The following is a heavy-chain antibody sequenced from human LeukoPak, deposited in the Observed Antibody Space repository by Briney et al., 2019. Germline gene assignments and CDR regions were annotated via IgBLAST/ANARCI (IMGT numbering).Heavy chain of an antibody. V-gene: IGHV4-38-2*02. CDR2: IYHSGSS. CDR1: GYSISSGYY. CDR3: ASTITVTTDY. J-gene: IGHJ4*02. Sequence: PSETLSLTCTVSGYSISSGYYWGWIRQAPGKGLEWIGTIYHSGSSYYNPSLKSRVTISLDTSKNQFSLKLSSVIAADTAVYFCASTITVTTDYWGQGTLVTVSS. D-gene: IGHD4-17*01.